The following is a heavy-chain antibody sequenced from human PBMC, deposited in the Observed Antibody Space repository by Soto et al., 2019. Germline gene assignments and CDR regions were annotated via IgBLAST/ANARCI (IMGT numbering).Heavy chain of an antibody. CDR3: ARDRWTDYGDYAAWFDP. CDR1: GFTFSTHT. V-gene: IGHV3-48*01. J-gene: IGHJ5*02. D-gene: IGHD4-17*01. CDR2: ISWSGITI. Sequence: EVQLVESGGGLVQPGGSLRLSWAASGFTFSTHTMNWFRQAPGKGLEGVSYISWSGITIYYADSVKGRFTISRDNAKNSLYLQMNSLRAEDTAVYYCARDRWTDYGDYAAWFDPWGQGTLVTVSS.